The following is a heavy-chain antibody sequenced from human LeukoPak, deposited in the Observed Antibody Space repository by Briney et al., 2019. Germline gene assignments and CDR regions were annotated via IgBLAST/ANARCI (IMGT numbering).Heavy chain of an antibody. D-gene: IGHD3-16*01. Sequence: GGSLRLSCAASGFTFSSYWMHWVRQAPGKGLVWVSRINSDGSTTVYADPVRGRFTISRDNAKNTLYLQMNSLRAEDTAVYYCAGGGVTTPTPYYYYYGMDVWGQGTTVTVSS. CDR1: GFTFSSYW. V-gene: IGHV3-74*01. CDR2: INSDGSTT. J-gene: IGHJ6*02. CDR3: AGGGVTTPTPYYYYYGMDV.